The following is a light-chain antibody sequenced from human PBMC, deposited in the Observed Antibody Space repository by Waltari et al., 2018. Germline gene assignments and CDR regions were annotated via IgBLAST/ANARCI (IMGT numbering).Light chain of an antibody. Sequence: QSALTQPASVSGSPGQSIPILRTATGSDLGANQYVSWYQQHPGKAPKVVVYDVTERPAAVSNRCSASKSGSTASLTISGLQTEDEADYYCSSRTNSITWVFGGGTKVTVL. V-gene: IGLV2-14*03. CDR3: SSRTNSITWV. CDR1: GSDLGANQY. CDR2: DVT. J-gene: IGLJ3*02.